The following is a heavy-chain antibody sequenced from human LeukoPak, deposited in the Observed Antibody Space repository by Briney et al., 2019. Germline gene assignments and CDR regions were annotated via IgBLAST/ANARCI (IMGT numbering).Heavy chain of an antibody. Sequence: PGGSLRLSCAASGFTFSSYGMHWVRQAPGKGLEWVAVIWYDGSNKYYADSVKGRFTISRDNSKNTLYLQMNSPRAEDTAVYYCARFSPGNYSPFDYWGQGTLVTVSS. J-gene: IGHJ4*02. D-gene: IGHD1-7*01. CDR2: IWYDGSNK. V-gene: IGHV3-33*01. CDR3: ARFSPGNYSPFDY. CDR1: GFTFSSYG.